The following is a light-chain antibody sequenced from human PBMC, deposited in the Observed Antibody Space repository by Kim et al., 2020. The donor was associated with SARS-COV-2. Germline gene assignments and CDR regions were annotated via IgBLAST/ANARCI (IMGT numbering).Light chain of an antibody. CDR3: TSRDTNDIVL. V-gene: IGLV3-19*01. J-gene: IGLJ2*01. CDR2: GIN. CDR1: SLRSYY. Sequence: SSELTQDPAVSVALGQTVRITCQGDSLRSYYATWYQQKPGQAPILLIYGINNRPSGIPDRFYGSSSGNTASLTITGSQSGAEADYHCTSRDTNDIVLFGG.